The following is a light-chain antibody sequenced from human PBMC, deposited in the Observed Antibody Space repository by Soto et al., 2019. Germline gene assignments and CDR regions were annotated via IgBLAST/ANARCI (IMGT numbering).Light chain of an antibody. V-gene: IGKV3-20*01. CDR1: QSVDSRY. Sequence: EIVLTQSPDTLSLSPGERATLSCRASQSVDSRYLAWYQQKAGQTPRLVIYGTSTRATGFPDRFSGSESGTAFTLTISRLAPADYAVYYCQQYDQLVVTFGGGTKVEIK. CDR2: GTS. CDR3: QQYDQLVVT. J-gene: IGKJ4*01.